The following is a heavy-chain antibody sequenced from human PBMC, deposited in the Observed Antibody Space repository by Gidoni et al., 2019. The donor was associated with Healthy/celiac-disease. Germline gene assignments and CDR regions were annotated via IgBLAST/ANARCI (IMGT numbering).Heavy chain of an antibody. Sequence: QVQLVQSGAEVKKPGASVKVSCKASGYTFTSYGISWVRQAPGQGLEWMGWISAYNGNTNYAQKLQGRVTMTTDTSTSTAYMELRSLRSDDTAVYYCARYCSSTSCYQHYYYYGMDVWGQGTTVTVSS. J-gene: IGHJ6*02. V-gene: IGHV1-18*01. CDR2: ISAYNGNT. D-gene: IGHD2-2*01. CDR1: GYTFTSYG. CDR3: ARYCSSTSCYQHYYYYGMDV.